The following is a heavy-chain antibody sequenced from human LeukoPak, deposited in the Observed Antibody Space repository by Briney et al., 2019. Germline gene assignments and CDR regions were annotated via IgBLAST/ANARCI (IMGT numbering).Heavy chain of an antibody. Sequence: GASVKVSCKASGYTFTSYGISWVRQAPGQGLQWMGWISTYNGNTNYAQTFQGRVTMTTDTSTSTAYMELRSLRSDDTAVYYCARDKAYSITYYSSYIHWFDPWGQGTLVTVSS. CDR3: ARDKAYSITYYSSYIHWFDP. CDR1: GYTFTSYG. V-gene: IGHV1-18*01. D-gene: IGHD6-13*01. J-gene: IGHJ5*02. CDR2: ISTYNGNT.